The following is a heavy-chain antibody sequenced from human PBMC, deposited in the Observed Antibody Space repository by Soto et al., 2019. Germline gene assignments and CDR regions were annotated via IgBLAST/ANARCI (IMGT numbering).Heavy chain of an antibody. CDR2: MNPNSGNT. CDR1: GYTFTSYD. J-gene: IGHJ4*02. Sequence: QVQLVQSGAEVKKPGASVKVSCKASGYTFTSYDINWVRQATGQGLEWMGWMNPNSGNTGYAQKCQGRVTMTRNTTTSTAYMALSRLRSADTAVYYCARTLYGDNVDYWGQGPLVTVSS. CDR3: ARTLYGDNVDY. V-gene: IGHV1-8*01. D-gene: IGHD4-17*01.